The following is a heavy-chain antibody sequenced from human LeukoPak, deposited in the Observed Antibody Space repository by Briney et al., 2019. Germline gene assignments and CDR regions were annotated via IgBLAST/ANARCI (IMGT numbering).Heavy chain of an antibody. Sequence: GGSLRLSCAASGFIFSTYGVTWVRQAPGKGLEWVSAISGSGGSTYYADSVKGRFTISRDNSQNTLFLQMNSLRAEDTAVYYCAGRGSGSYFDYWGQGTLVTVSS. D-gene: IGHD3-10*01. CDR3: AGRGSGSYFDY. CDR1: GFIFSTYG. J-gene: IGHJ4*02. CDR2: ISGSGGST. V-gene: IGHV3-23*01.